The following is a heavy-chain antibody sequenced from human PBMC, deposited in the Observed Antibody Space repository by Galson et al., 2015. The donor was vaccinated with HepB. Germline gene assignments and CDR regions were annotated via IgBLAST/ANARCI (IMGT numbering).Heavy chain of an antibody. CDR2: SRNKPRGYST. CDR3: ARSEVTTVVTDFDS. J-gene: IGHJ4*02. V-gene: IGHV3-72*01. CDR1: GFTFSDHY. D-gene: IGHD4-23*01. Sequence: SLRLSCAVSGFTFSDHYIDWVRQAPGKGLEWVGRSRNKPRGYSTAYAASVKGRFAVSRDDSKNSVFLQMNSLRREDTAVYYCARSEVTTVVTDFDSWGQGTLVTVSS.